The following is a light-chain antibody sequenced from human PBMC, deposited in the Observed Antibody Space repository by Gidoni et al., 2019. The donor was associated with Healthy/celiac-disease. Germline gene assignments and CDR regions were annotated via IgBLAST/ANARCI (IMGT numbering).Light chain of an antibody. V-gene: IGKV1-5*03. CDR3: QQYNSYPWT. Sequence: DIQMTQSTSTLSASVGDRVTITCRASQSISSWLAWYQQKPGKAPKLLIYKASSLESGVPSRFSGSGSGTYFTLTISSLQPDDFATYYCQQYNSYPWTFGQGTKVEIK. CDR2: KAS. CDR1: QSISSW. J-gene: IGKJ1*01.